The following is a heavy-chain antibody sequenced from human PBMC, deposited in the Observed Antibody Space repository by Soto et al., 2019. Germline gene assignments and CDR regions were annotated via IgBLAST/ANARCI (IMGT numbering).Heavy chain of an antibody. V-gene: IGHV4-31*03. J-gene: IGHJ6*02. D-gene: IGHD3-22*01. Sequence: PSETLSLTCTVSGGSISSGGYYWSWIRQHPGKGLEWIGYIYYSGSTYYNPSLKSRVTISVDTSKNQFSLKLSSVTAADTAVYYCARVSHDSSGYYYYYYYGMDVWGQGTTVTVSS. CDR3: ARVSHDSSGYYYYYYYGMDV. CDR1: GGSISSGGYY. CDR2: IYYSGST.